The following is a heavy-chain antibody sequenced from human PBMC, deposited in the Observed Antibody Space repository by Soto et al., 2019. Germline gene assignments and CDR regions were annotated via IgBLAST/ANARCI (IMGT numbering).Heavy chain of an antibody. V-gene: IGHV1-3*01. CDR2: INAGNGNT. D-gene: IGHD3-3*01. J-gene: IGHJ6*02. Sequence: XSVKVTCKASGYPFTSYAMHWVRQAPGQRLEWMGWINAGNGNTKYSQKFQGRVTITRDTSASTAYMELSSLRSEDTAVYYCARGFSDFWSGYYGNGYYYYGMDVWGQGTTVTVSS. CDR3: ARGFSDFWSGYYGNGYYYYGMDV. CDR1: GYPFTSYA.